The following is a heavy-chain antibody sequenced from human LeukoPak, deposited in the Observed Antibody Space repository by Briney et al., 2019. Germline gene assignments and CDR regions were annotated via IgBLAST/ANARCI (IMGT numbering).Heavy chain of an antibody. Sequence: GGSLRLSCAASGFTVSSNYMSWVRQAPGKGLEWVSVIYSDGSTYYADSVKGRFTISRDNSKNTLYLQMNSLRAEDTAVYYCARDTYDGSGSYYTPPDYWGQGTLVTVSS. CDR3: ARDTYDGSGSYYTPPDY. J-gene: IGHJ4*02. CDR1: GFTVSSNY. CDR2: IYSDGST. D-gene: IGHD3-10*01. V-gene: IGHV3-53*01.